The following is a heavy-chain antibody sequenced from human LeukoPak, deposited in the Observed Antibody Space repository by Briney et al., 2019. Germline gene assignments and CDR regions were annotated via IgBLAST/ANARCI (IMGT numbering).Heavy chain of an antibody. D-gene: IGHD3-3*01. Sequence: SETLSLTCTVSGGSISSYYWSWIRQPPGKGLEWIGYIYYSGSTNYNPSLKSRVTISVDTSKNQFSLKLSSVTAADTAVYYCARIGPDFWSGYRGYYMDVWGKGTTVTVSS. CDR1: GGSISSYY. CDR3: ARIGPDFWSGYRGYYMDV. V-gene: IGHV4-59*12. CDR2: IYYSGST. J-gene: IGHJ6*03.